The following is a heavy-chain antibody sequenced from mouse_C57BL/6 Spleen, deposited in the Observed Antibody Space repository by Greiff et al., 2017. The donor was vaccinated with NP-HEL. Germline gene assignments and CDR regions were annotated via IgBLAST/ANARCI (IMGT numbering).Heavy chain of an antibody. CDR1: GYTFTDYE. D-gene: IGHD1-1*01. J-gene: IGHJ4*01. CDR2: IDPETGGT. CDR3: TRKYYGSSYDYAMDY. Sequence: VKVVESGAELVRPGASVTLSCKASGYTFTDYEMHWVKQTPVHGLEWIGAIDPETGGTAYNQKFKGKAILTADKSSSTAYMELRSLTSEDSAVYYCTRKYYGSSYDYAMDYWGQGTSVTVSS. V-gene: IGHV1-15*01.